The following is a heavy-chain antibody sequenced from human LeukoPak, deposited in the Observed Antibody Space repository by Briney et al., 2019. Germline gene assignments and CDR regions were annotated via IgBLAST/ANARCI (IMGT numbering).Heavy chain of an antibody. CDR2: IYYTGST. V-gene: IGHV4-30-4*01. Sequence: PSETLSLTCTVSGDSISNINFYWSWIRQPPGKGLEWIGYIYYTGSTYYNPSLKSRVTISVDTSKNQFSLKLSSVTAADTAVYYCARGKYDFWSGYSIHDAFDIWGQGTMVTVSS. CDR3: ARGKYDFWSGYSIHDAFDI. J-gene: IGHJ3*02. CDR1: GDSISNINFY. D-gene: IGHD3-3*01.